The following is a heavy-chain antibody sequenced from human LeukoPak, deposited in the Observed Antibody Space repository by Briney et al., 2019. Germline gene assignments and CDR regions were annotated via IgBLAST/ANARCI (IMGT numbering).Heavy chain of an antibody. Sequence: GGSLRLSCTASGFTFGDYAMSWVRQAPGTGLELVSFLRCKAYGGTTEYAASVKGRFTISRDDSKSIAYLQMNSLKTEDTAVYYCTRDLCSSTSCYAPFDYWGQGTLVTVSS. CDR1: GFTFGDYA. CDR3: TRDLCSSTSCYAPFDY. J-gene: IGHJ4*02. V-gene: IGHV3-49*04. D-gene: IGHD2-2*01. CDR2: LRCKAYGGTT.